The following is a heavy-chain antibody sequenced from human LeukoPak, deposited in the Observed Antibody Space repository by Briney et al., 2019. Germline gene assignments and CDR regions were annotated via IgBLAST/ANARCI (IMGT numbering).Heavy chain of an antibody. J-gene: IGHJ5*02. CDR3: ARDSYSSSWYRFDP. CDR2: IYTSGST. Sequence: SETLSLTCIVSGGSISSYYWSWIRQPAGKGLEWIGRIYTSGSTNCNPFLKSRVTMSVDTSKNQFSLKLSSVTAADTAVYYCARDSYSSSWYRFDPWGQGTLVTVSS. D-gene: IGHD6-13*01. V-gene: IGHV4-4*07. CDR1: GGSISSYY.